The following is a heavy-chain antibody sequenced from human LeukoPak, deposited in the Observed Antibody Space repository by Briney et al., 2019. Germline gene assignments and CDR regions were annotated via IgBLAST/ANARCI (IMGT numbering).Heavy chain of an antibody. CDR2: ISSSSISI. Sequence: SAGSLRLSCAASGFTFSSYSINWVRKAPGKGLEWVSSISSSSISISYAYSVNGRFTISRDNAKNTMYVQMNSLRAEDTAVYYCASLSDDRGDDFDIWGQGTMVTVSS. CDR1: GFTFSSYS. J-gene: IGHJ3*02. CDR3: ASLSDDRGDDFDI. D-gene: IGHD3-9*01. V-gene: IGHV3-21*01.